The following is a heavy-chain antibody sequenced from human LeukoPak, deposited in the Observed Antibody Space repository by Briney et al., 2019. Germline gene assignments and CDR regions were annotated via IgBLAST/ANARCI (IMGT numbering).Heavy chain of an antibody. D-gene: IGHD5-24*01. CDR3: AXXXXXXGXFDY. CDR2: LGTAGDT. CDR1: GFTLTNYA. Sequence: PGGSLRLSCATSGFTLTNYAMHWVRQPAGEGLEWVSALGTAGDTFYPGSVKGRFSISRDNAKKSLFLQMNSLRVEDTAIYYCAXXXXXXGXFDYWGQGTLVTVSS. J-gene: IGHJ4*02. V-gene: IGHV3-13*01.